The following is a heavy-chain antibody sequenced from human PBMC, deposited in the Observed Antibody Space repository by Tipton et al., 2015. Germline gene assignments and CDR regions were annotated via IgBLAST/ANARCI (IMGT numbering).Heavy chain of an antibody. CDR3: ARGGAGYYYDSVGYLS. D-gene: IGHD3-22*01. CDR1: GGSVTSNNYF. CDR2: IFHSGST. V-gene: IGHV4-61*01. J-gene: IGHJ5*02. Sequence: GLVKPSETLSLTCSVSGGSVTSNNYFWSWIRQPPGKGLEWIGYIFHSGSTSYNPSLRSRVFISIDTSKNQFSLKLNSVTAADTAVSYCARGGAGYYYDSVGYLSWGQGTLVTVSS.